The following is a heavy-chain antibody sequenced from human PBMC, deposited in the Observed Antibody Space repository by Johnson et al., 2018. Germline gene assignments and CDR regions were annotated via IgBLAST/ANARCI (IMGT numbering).Heavy chain of an antibody. V-gene: IGHV4-39*02. Sequence: QVQLQESGPGLVKPSETLSLTCTVSGDSVSSTAYYWGWIRQPPWKGLEWIGSIYYSGTTYYNLSLKSRVALSVDTYNNQFSLTLSSVTAAETAVYYCVRDRIGEANRGTTFEFWGQGTLVTVSS. CDR1: GDSVSSTAYY. J-gene: IGHJ4*02. CDR3: VRDRIGEANRGTTFEF. D-gene: IGHD1-14*01. CDR2: IYYSGTT.